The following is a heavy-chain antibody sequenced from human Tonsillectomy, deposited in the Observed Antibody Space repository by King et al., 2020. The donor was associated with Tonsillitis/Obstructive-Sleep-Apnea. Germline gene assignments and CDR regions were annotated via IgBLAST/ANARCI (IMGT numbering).Heavy chain of an antibody. V-gene: IGHV4-4*07. D-gene: IGHD3-22*01. CDR3: ARVGPPYYYDSSGYYPNWFDP. Sequence: QLQESGPGLVKPSETLSLTCTVSGGSISSYYWSWLRQPAGKGLEWIGRIYTSGSTNYNPSLKSRVTMSVDTSKNQFSLKLSSVTAADTAVYYCARVGPPYYYDSSGYYPNWFDPWGQGTLVTVSS. J-gene: IGHJ5*02. CDR2: IYTSGST. CDR1: GGSISSYY.